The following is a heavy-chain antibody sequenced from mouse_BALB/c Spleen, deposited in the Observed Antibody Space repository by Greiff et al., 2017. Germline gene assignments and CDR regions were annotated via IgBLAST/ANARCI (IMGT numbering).Heavy chain of an antibody. CDR1: GFTFSSYG. V-gene: IGHV5-6-3*01. D-gene: IGHD2-4*01. CDR2: INSNGGST. J-gene: IGHJ2*01. Sequence: EVQRVESGGGLVQPGGSLKLSCAASGFTFSSYGMSWVRQTPDKRLELVATINSNGGSTYYPDSVKGRFTISRDNAKNTLYLQMSSLKSEDTAMYYCARGITPVDYWGQGTTLTVSS. CDR3: ARGITPVDY.